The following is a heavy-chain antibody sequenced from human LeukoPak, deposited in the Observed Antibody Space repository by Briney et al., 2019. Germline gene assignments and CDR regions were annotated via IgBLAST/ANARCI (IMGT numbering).Heavy chain of an antibody. V-gene: IGHV5-51*01. CDR2: IYPGDSDT. CDR1: GYSFTSYW. Sequence: GESPKISCKGSGYSFTSYWIGWVRHVPGKGLEYMGIIYPGDSDTRYSPSFQGQVTISADKSTSTAYLQWSSLKASDTAMYYCARLSTVVTSGDYWGQGTLVTVSS. CDR3: ARLSTVVTSGDY. J-gene: IGHJ4*02. D-gene: IGHD4-23*01.